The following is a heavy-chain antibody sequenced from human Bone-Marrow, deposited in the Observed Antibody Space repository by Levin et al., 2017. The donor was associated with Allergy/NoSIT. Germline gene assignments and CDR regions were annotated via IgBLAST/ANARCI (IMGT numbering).Heavy chain of an antibody. J-gene: IGHJ4*02. V-gene: IGHV3-30*18. CDR1: GFTFSSYG. Sequence: GGSLRLSCAASGFTFSSYGMHWVRQAPGKGLEWVAVISYDGSNKYYADSVKGRFTISRDNSKNTLYLQMNSLRAEDTAVYYCAKDLYYYDSSGSDGIWGQGTLVTVSS. CDR2: ISYDGSNK. D-gene: IGHD3-22*01. CDR3: AKDLYYYDSSGSDGI.